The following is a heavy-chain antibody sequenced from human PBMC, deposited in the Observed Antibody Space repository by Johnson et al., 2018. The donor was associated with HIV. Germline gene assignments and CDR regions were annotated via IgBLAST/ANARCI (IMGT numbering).Heavy chain of an antibody. J-gene: IGHJ3*02. Sequence: EQLVESGGGVVRPGGSLRLSCAASGFTFDDYDMSWVRQAPGKGLEWVSGINWNGGSTGYGDSVKGRFTISRDNSKNTLYLQMNSLRAEDTAVYYCARGEEMATILIWGQGTMVTVSS. CDR1: GFTFDDYD. CDR2: INWNGGST. D-gene: IGHD5-24*01. V-gene: IGHV3-20*04. CDR3: ARGEEMATILI.